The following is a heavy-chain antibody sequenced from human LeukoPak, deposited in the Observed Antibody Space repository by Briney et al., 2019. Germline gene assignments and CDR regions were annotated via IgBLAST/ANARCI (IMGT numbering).Heavy chain of an antibody. J-gene: IGHJ4*02. V-gene: IGHV3-30-3*01. CDR2: ISYDGSNK. Sequence: GGSLRLSCAASGFPFSSNWVHWVRQAPGKGLEWVAVISYDGSNKYYADSVKGRFTISRDNSKNMLYLQMNSLRAEDTAVFYCGRDRDSSGYYDYWGQGTLVTVSS. CDR1: GFPFSSNW. CDR3: GRDRDSSGYYDY. D-gene: IGHD3-22*01.